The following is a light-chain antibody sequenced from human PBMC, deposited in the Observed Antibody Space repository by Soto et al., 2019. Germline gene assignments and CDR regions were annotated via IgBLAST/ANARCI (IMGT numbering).Light chain of an antibody. CDR2: AAS. V-gene: IGKV1-9*01. J-gene: IGKJ1*01. Sequence: DIQLTQSPSFLSASVGDRITITCRASQGISSYLAWYQQKPRKAPKLLIYAASTLQSGVPSRFSGSGSGTEFSLTISSLQPEEFATYYCQQLNSYPPTFGQGNKVEIK. CDR3: QQLNSYPPT. CDR1: QGISSY.